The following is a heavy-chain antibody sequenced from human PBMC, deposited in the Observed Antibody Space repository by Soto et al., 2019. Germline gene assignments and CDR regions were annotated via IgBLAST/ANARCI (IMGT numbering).Heavy chain of an antibody. D-gene: IGHD3-16*01. CDR2: ITFGSSHI. V-gene: IGHV3-21*01. CDR1: GFPFSAYN. J-gene: IGHJ4*02. CDR3: SRSPEVGVRGAY. Sequence: EVQLVESGGGLVKPGGSLRLSCTGSGFPFSAYNINWVRQAPGKGLEWVSSITFGSSHIYQPNSMKGRFTISIDDAKNSVYLQIDSLRDEDTALYYCSRSPEVGVRGAYWGQGTLVTVSS.